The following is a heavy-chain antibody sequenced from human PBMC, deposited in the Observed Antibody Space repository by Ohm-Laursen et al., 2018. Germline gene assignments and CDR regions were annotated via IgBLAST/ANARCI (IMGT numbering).Heavy chain of an antibody. CDR3: AKAGPNYFDY. CDR1: GFAFSTYG. J-gene: IGHJ4*02. CDR2: VGGSGSGK. Sequence: SLRLSCAASGFAFSTYGMAWVRQAPEAGLGGVSTVGGSGSGKYYADSVKGRYSISRDNSKNTVYLQMNSLSGDDTAVYYCAKAGPNYFDYWGQGTLVTVSS. V-gene: IGHV3-23*01.